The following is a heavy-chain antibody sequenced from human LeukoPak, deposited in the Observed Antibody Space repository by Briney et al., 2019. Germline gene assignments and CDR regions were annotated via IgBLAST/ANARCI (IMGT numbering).Heavy chain of an antibody. D-gene: IGHD3-22*01. V-gene: IGHV3-7*01. CDR3: ARDTYDSSGYYAHLDH. Sequence: GGSLRLSCAASGFTFSSYWMSWVRQAPGKGLEWVANIKQDGSEKYYVDSVKGRFTISRDNAKNSLYLQMSSLRAEDTAVYYCARDTYDSSGYYAHLDHWGQGTLVTVSS. J-gene: IGHJ4*02. CDR2: IKQDGSEK. CDR1: GFTFSSYW.